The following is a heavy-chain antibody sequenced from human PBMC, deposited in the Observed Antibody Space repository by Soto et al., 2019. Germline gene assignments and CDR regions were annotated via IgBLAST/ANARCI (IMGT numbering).Heavy chain of an antibody. V-gene: IGHV4-31*03. CDR2: IYYGGST. J-gene: IGHJ3*02. CDR3: ERDPNPPPTGGVDAFDI. D-gene: IGHD3-10*01. CDR1: GGSISSGGYY. Sequence: QVQLQESGPGLVKPSQTLSLTCTVSGGSISSGGYYWSWIRQHPGKGLEWLGYIYYGGSTYYNPSLKSRLNISVDSSKNQFSLKLSSVTAADTAVYYCERDPNPPPTGGVDAFDICGQGTMVTVSS.